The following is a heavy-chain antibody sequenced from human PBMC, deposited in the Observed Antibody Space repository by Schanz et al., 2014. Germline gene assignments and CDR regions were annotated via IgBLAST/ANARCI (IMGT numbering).Heavy chain of an antibody. Sequence: QVHLEQSGPEVKKPGASVKLSCRASGYPFTNYYIHWVRQAPGQGLEWMGIVNPGGGSTSVAQRFQTRVTLTRDTSTGTAYLGLTRLRFEDTAVYYCARGSLAGYVALLMAANDSWPEGNLHNVSS. CDR3: ARGSLAGYVALLMAANDS. V-gene: IGHV1-46*01. D-gene: IGHD2-2*03. J-gene: IGHJ5*01. CDR1: GYPFTNYY. CDR2: VNPGGGST.